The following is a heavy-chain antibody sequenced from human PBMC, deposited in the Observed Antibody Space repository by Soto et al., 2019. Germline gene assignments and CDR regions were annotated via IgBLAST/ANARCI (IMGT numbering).Heavy chain of an antibody. Sequence: SETLSLTCTVSNGSISSAIYYWGWIRQPPGKGLEWIGSIYHSGSTYYNPSLQGRVTISVGTSKNQFSLKLSSVTAADTAVYFCAGRSSLASVQVYFGEISNYNWFDPWGQGTLVTSPQ. J-gene: IGHJ5*02. CDR2: IYHSGST. CDR3: AGRSSLASVQVYFGEISNYNWFDP. V-gene: IGHV4-39*01. D-gene: IGHD3-10*01. CDR1: NGSISSAIYY.